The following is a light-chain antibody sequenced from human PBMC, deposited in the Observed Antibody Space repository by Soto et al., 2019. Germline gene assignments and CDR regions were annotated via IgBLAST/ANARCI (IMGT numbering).Light chain of an antibody. Sequence: QSVLTQPASVSGSPGQSITISCTGTSSDVGGYNYVSWYQQHPGKAPKLMMYDVSNRPSGVSNRFSGSKSGNTASLTISGLQSEDEAAYYCSSYTRSSTYVVGTGTKLAVL. CDR3: SSYTRSSTYV. CDR1: SSDVGGYNY. J-gene: IGLJ1*01. V-gene: IGLV2-14*01. CDR2: DVS.